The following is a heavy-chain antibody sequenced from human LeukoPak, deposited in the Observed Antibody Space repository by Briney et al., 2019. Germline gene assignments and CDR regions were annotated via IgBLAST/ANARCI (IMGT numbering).Heavy chain of an antibody. CDR3: ARDRGNSGYDH. D-gene: IGHD5-12*01. Sequence: GGSLRLSCAASGFTVSSNYVSWVRQAPGKGLEWVSVIYSGGDTYYADSVKGRFTISRDNSKNTLYLQMNSLRAEDTAVYYCARDRGNSGYDHWGQGTLVTVSS. V-gene: IGHV3-66*01. CDR1: GFTVSSNY. J-gene: IGHJ5*02. CDR2: IYSGGDT.